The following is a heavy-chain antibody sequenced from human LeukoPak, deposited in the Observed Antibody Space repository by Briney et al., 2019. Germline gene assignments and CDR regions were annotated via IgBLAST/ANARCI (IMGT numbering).Heavy chain of an antibody. CDR3: AKAFGGWSDYYYYGMDV. CDR1: GFTFSSYG. J-gene: IGHJ6*02. Sequence: PGRSLRLSCAASGFTFSSYGMHWVRQAPGKGLEWVAVIWYDGSNKYYADSVKGRFTISRDNSKNTLYLQMNSLRAEDTAVYYCAKAFGGWSDYYYYGMDVWGQGTTVTVSS. CDR2: IWYDGSNK. D-gene: IGHD6-19*01. V-gene: IGHV3-33*06.